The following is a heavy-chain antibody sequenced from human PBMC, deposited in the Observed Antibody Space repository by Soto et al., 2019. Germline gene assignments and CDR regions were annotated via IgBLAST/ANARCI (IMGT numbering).Heavy chain of an antibody. Sequence: QVQLQQWGAGLLKPSETLSLTCAVYGGSFSGYYWSWIRQPPGKGLEWIGEINHSGSTNYNPSLKSRVNISVDTSKNQFSLKLSSVTAADTAVYYCARGGIAAYGAWGQGTLVTVSS. CDR3: ARGGIAAYGA. D-gene: IGHD6-13*01. CDR1: GGSFSGYY. V-gene: IGHV4-34*01. CDR2: INHSGST. J-gene: IGHJ5*02.